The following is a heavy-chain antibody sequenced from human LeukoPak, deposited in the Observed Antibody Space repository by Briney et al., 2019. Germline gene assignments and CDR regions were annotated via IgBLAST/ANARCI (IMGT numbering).Heavy chain of an antibody. Sequence: PGGSLRLSCAASGFTFSSYVMSWVRQAPGKGLEWVSAISGSGGSTYYADSVKGRFTISRDNSKNTLYLQMNSLRAEDAAVYYCAKCDIAAAGFDYWGQGTLVTVSS. CDR2: ISGSGGST. CDR1: GFTFSSYV. D-gene: IGHD6-13*01. CDR3: AKCDIAAAGFDY. V-gene: IGHV3-23*01. J-gene: IGHJ4*02.